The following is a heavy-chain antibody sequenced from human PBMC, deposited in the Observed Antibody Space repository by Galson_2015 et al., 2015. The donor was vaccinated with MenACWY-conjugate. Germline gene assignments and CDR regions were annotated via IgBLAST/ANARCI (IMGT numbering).Heavy chain of an antibody. D-gene: IGHD3-22*01. CDR3: ARLPRGINLLVEGS. V-gene: IGHV4-39*01. Sequence: LSLTCTVSGGSIYSDSYWWGWIRQPPGKGLEWIASIHYSETTHYNPSLKSRVSISVDTSKNQFSLKLSSVSAADTAVYYCARLPRGINLLVEGSWGQGILVTVSS. CDR1: GGSIYSDSYW. CDR2: IHYSETT. J-gene: IGHJ5*02.